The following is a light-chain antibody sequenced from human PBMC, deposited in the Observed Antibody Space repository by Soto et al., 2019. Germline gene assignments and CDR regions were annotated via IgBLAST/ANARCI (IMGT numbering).Light chain of an antibody. CDR2: GTS. CDR3: QQFHNWPPIT. V-gene: IGKV1-39*01. Sequence: DIQMTQSPSSLSAVVGDRVTITCRTSHNIGTYLNWYQQKPGKAPRLLIYGTSSLQSGVPSRFSGSGSGTDFTLTISSLQSEDFAVYYCQQFHNWPPITFGQGTKVDIK. J-gene: IGKJ1*01. CDR1: HNIGTY.